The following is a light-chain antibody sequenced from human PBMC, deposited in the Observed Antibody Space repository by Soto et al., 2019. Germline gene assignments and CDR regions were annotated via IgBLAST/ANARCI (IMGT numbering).Light chain of an antibody. CDR3: VQGTHWPRT. CDR2: KVS. CDR1: ESLVFSDGNTY. Sequence: DVVMTQSPLFLPVTLGQPASISCRSSESLVFSDGNTYLTWLHQRPGQSPRRLIYKVSKRGSGVPDRFSGSGSGTDFTLKISRVEAEDVGLYYLVQGTHWPRTFGQGTKVEIK. J-gene: IGKJ1*01. V-gene: IGKV2-30*01.